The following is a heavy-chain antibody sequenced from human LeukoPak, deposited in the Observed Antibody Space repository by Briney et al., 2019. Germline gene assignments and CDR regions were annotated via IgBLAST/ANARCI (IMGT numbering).Heavy chain of an antibody. CDR2: IIPILGIA. CDR1: GYTFTGYY. J-gene: IGHJ4*02. Sequence: SVKVSCKASGYTFTGYYMHWVRQAPGQGLEWMGRIIPILGIANYAQKFQGRVTITADKSTSTAYMELSSLRSEDTAVYYCARDVARCGGDCYRFDYWGQGTLVTVSS. CDR3: ARDVARCGGDCYRFDY. D-gene: IGHD2-21*02. V-gene: IGHV1-69*04.